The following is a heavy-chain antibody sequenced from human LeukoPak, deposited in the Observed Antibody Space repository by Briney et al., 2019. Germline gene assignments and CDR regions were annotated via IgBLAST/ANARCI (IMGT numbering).Heavy chain of an antibody. D-gene: IGHD5-24*01. CDR2: ISSSSSYI. J-gene: IGHJ4*02. CDR3: AREGISNGYNRLYYFDR. Sequence: GGSLRLSCAASGFTFSSYSMNWVRQAPGKGLEWVSSISSSSSYIYYADSVKGRFTISRDNDKNSLYLQMNSLRAEDTAVYYCAREGISNGYNRLYYFDRWGQGTLVTVSS. CDR1: GFTFSSYS. V-gene: IGHV3-21*01.